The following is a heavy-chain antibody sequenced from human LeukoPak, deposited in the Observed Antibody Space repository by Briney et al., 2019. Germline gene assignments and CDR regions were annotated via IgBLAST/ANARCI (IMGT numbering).Heavy chain of an antibody. Sequence: GRSLRLSCAASGFTFNRDAMHWVRQAPGMGPEWVTVISYDGSNKYYADSVKGRFTISRDNSKNTLYLQMNSLRAEDTAFYYCAREGDEGRWDYWGQGTLVTVSS. CDR1: GFTFNRDA. D-gene: IGHD3-16*01. V-gene: IGHV3-30-3*01. CDR3: AREGDEGRWDY. CDR2: ISYDGSNK. J-gene: IGHJ4*02.